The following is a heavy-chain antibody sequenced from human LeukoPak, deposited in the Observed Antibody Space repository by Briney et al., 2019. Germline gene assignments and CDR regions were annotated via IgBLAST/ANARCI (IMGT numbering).Heavy chain of an antibody. CDR1: GFTFSSYA. D-gene: IGHD3-9*01. J-gene: IGHJ4*02. CDR3: ARDMSEGILTGYYSPFDY. CDR2: ISYDGSNK. Sequence: GGSLRLSCAASGFTFSSYAMHWVRQAPGKGLEWVAVISYDGSNKYYADSVKGRFTISRDNSKNTLYLQMNSLRAEDTAVYYCARDMSEGILTGYYSPFDYWGQGTLVTVSS. V-gene: IGHV3-30-3*01.